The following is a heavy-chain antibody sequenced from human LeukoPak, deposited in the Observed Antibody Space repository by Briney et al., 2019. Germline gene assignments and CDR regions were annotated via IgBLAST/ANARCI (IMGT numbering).Heavy chain of an antibody. Sequence: GESLKISCKCSEYSFTTHWIGWVRQMPGKSLEWMGIIYPTDSYTKYSPSFQGQVTISADKSITTAYLQWSRLKASDTAMYYCARLIGFSNWSDPWSQGTLVTVSS. J-gene: IGHJ5*01. D-gene: IGHD2-15*01. CDR1: EYSFTTHW. V-gene: IGHV5-51*01. CDR2: IYPTDSYT. CDR3: ARLIGFSNWSDP.